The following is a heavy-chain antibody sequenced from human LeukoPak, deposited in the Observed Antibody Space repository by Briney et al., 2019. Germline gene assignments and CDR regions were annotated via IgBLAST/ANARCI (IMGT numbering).Heavy chain of an antibody. CDR3: ARDVDSSSWYANGWFDP. D-gene: IGHD6-13*01. V-gene: IGHV1-18*01. CDR2: ISAYNGDT. J-gene: IGHJ5*02. Sequence: ASVKVSCKASGYTFTSYGISWVRQAPGQGLEWMGWISAYNGDTNYAQKLQGRVTMTTDTSTSTAYMELRSLRSDDTAVYYCARDVDSSSWYANGWFDPWGQGTLVTVSS. CDR1: GYTFTSYG.